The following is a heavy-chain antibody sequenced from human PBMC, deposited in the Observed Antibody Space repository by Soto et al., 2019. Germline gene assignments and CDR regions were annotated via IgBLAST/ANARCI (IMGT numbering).Heavy chain of an antibody. CDR2: IYYSGST. CDR3: AREGPLIAAAVTNNWFDP. D-gene: IGHD6-13*01. J-gene: IGHJ5*02. CDR1: GGSISSGDYY. Sequence: PSETLSLTCTVSGGSISSGDYYWSWIRQPPGKGLEWIGYIYYSGSTYYNPSLKSRVTISVDTSKNQFSLKLSSVTAADTAVYYCAREGPLIAAAVTNNWFDPWGQGTLVTVS. V-gene: IGHV4-30-4*01.